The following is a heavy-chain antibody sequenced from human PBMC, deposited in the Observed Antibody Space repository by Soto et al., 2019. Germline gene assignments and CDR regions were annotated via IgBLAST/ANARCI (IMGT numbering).Heavy chain of an antibody. CDR3: ARDLKGSKPINYYGMDV. J-gene: IGHJ6*02. CDR1: GFTFSSYS. CDR2: ISSSSSTI. Sequence: PGGSLILSCADSGFTFSSYSMNWVRQAPGKGLEWLSYISSSSSTIYYADSVKGRCTISRDNAKNSLYLQMNSLRDEDTAVYYCARDLKGSKPINYYGMDVWGQGTTVTVSS. V-gene: IGHV3-48*02. D-gene: IGHD2-21*01.